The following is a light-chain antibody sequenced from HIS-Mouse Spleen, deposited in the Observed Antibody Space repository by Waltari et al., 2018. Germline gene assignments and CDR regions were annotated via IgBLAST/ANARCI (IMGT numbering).Light chain of an antibody. CDR2: DAS. Sequence: EIGMTQSPATLSVSPGERATLSCRASPSVSSYLPWYQQKPGQAPRLLIYDASTRATGIPARFSGSGSGTDFTLTISSLEPEDFAVYYCQQRSNWPPTFGQGTKVEIQ. J-gene: IGKJ1*01. V-gene: IGKV3-11*01. CDR3: QQRSNWPPT. CDR1: PSVSSY.